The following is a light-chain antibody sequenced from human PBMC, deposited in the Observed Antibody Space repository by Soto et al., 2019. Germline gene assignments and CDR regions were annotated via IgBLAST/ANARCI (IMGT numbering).Light chain of an antibody. CDR3: RHYGTSAL. CDR1: QRVSDIY. J-gene: IGKJ3*01. Sequence: ESVFTQSPGTLSLSPGERATLSCRARQRVSDIYLAWYQHKPRQAPRLLIYASNRATGIPDRFSGSGSRTGFTLTITRLGPEEVVVYYCRHYGTSALFGPGTKVELK. CDR2: AS. V-gene: IGKV3-20*01.